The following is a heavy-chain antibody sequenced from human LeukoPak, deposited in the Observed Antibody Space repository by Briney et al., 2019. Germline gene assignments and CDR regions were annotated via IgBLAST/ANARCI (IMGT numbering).Heavy chain of an antibody. V-gene: IGHV3-7*01. D-gene: IGHD3-9*01. Sequence: GGSLRLSCAASGFTFNIYAMSWVRQAPGKGLEWVANIKQDGSEKYYVDSVKGRFTISRDNAKNSLYLQMNSLRAEDTAVYYCAREDPMGDILTGYSFRYWGQGTLVTVSS. CDR2: IKQDGSEK. CDR3: AREDPMGDILTGYSFRY. CDR1: GFTFNIYA. J-gene: IGHJ4*02.